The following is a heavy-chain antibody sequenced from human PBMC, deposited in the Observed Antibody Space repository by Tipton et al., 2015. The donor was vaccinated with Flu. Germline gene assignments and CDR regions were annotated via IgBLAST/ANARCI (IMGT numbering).Heavy chain of an antibody. V-gene: IGHV3-30*03. CDR1: GFTFSDYG. D-gene: IGHD7-27*01. CDR3: ARDKWGSPDY. J-gene: IGHJ4*02. CDR2: ISYDEKNI. Sequence: SLRLSCAVSGFTFSDYGMHWVRQAPGKGLEWVAVISYDEKNIYYADSVKGRFTISRDISENTLYLQMNSLRPEDTAMYYCARDKWGSPDYWGQGTLVTVSS.